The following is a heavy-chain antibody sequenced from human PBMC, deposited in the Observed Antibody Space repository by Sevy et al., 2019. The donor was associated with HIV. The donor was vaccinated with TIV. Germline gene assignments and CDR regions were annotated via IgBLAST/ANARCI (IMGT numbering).Heavy chain of an antibody. D-gene: IGHD2-2*01. CDR2: IHYSRGT. CDR3: ARDSCKSTSCQNWGYYGMDV. CDR1: GGSISGDVYF. V-gene: IGHV4-31*03. Sequence: SETLSLTCTVSGGSISGDVYFWTWIRQHPGKGLEWLGYIHYSRGTDYNPSLKSRVTISVDTSKNQISLNMRSVTAADTAVYYCARDSCKSTSCQNWGYYGMDVWGQRTTVTVSS. J-gene: IGHJ6*02.